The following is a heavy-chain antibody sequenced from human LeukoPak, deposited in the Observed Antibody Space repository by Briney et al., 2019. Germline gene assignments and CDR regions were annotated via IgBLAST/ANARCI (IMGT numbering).Heavy chain of an antibody. CDR3: ARAQGWLQLAS. J-gene: IGHJ5*02. CDR2: IYSGDRT. CDR1: GFTISDDY. V-gene: IGHV3-53*01. Sequence: PGGSLRLSCAASGFTISDDYMNWVRQAPGKGLEWVSIIYSGDRTYYADSVKGRFTISRDNAKNTMYLQMKRLRAEDTAVYYCARAQGWLQLASWGQGALVTVSS. D-gene: IGHD5-24*01.